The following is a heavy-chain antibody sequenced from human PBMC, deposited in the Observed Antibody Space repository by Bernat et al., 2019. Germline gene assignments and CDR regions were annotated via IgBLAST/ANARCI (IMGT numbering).Heavy chain of an antibody. CDR2: VYYTGST. V-gene: IGHV4-59*08. Sequence: QVQLQESGPGLVKTSETLSLTGNVSGASIDSFYWSWVRQPPGKGLEWLGLVYYTGSTKYNPSLKSRLSISLDPSKSQVPMRGKSVTAADTAVYYWATHYGDNAEKSQHWGQGTLVTVSS. CDR3: ATHYGDNAEKSQH. CDR1: GASIDSFY. J-gene: IGHJ1*01. D-gene: IGHD3-10*01.